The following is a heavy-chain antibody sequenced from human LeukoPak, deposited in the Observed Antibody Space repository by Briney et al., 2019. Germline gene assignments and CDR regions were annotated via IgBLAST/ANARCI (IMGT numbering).Heavy chain of an antibody. CDR3: ARVEGYSCYDYLRFADY. CDR2: INPNSGGT. D-gene: IGHD5-12*01. V-gene: IGHV1-2*06. J-gene: IGHJ4*02. Sequence: ASLKLSCNASGYTFTGYYMHWVRQAPGQGLEWMGRINPNSGGTNYAQKFQGRVTMTRDTSISTAYMELSRLRSDDTAVYYCARVEGYSCYDYLRFADYWGQGTLVTVSS. CDR1: GYTFTGYY.